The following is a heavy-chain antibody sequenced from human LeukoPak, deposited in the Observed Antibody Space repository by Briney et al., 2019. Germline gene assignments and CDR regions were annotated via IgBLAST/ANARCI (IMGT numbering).Heavy chain of an antibody. CDR2: ISRTSAYI. V-gene: IGHV3-21*01. CDR1: GFTFSSYS. J-gene: IGHJ4*02. Sequence: PGGSLRFSCAASGFTFSSYSMNWVRQAPGKGLEWVSSISRTSAYIYYADSVKGRFTISRDNAKNSLYLQMNSLRAEDTAVYYCARGLYSDYVDLDCWGQGTLVTVSS. CDR3: ARGLYSDYVDLDC. D-gene: IGHD4-11*01.